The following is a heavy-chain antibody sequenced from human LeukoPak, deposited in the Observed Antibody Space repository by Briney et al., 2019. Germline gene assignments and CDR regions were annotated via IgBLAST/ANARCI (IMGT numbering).Heavy chain of an antibody. V-gene: IGHV3-21*01. CDR3: ARDLGYCSSTSCYTTGYYFDY. D-gene: IGHD2-2*02. CDR1: GFTFSSYS. CDR2: ISSSSSYI. J-gene: IGHJ4*02. Sequence: GGSLRLPCAASGFTFSSYSMNWVRQAPGKGLEWVSSISSSSSYIYYADSVKGRFTISRDNAKNSLYLQMNSLRAEDTAVYYCARDLGYCSSTSCYTTGYYFDYWGQGTLVTVSS.